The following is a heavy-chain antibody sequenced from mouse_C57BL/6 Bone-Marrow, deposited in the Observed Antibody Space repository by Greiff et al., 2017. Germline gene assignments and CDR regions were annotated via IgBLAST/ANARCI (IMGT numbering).Heavy chain of an antibody. J-gene: IGHJ2*01. CDR2: INPYNGGT. Sequence: EVQLQQSGPVLVKPGASVKMSCKASGYTFTDYYMNWVKQSHGKSLEWIGVINPYNGGTSYNQKFKGKATLTVDKSSSTAYMELNSLTSEDSAVYYCGIRRTVVTLDYFDYWGQGTTLTVSS. D-gene: IGHD1-1*01. V-gene: IGHV1-19*01. CDR3: GIRRTVVTLDYFDY. CDR1: GYTFTDYY.